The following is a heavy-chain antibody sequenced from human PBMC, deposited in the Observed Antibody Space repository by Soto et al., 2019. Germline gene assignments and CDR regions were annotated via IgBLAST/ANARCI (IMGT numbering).Heavy chain of an antibody. V-gene: IGHV3-30*18. Sequence: QVQLVESGGGVVQPGRSLRLSCAASGFTFSSYGMHWVRQAPGKGLEWVAVISHHGSNKDYADSVKGRFTISRDNSKNTLYLQMNSLRGEDTAVYYCAKDRQLGSSLYYFDYWGQGTLVTVSS. CDR1: GFTFSSYG. CDR3: AKDRQLGSSLYYFDY. J-gene: IGHJ4*02. D-gene: IGHD5-18*01. CDR2: ISHHGSNK.